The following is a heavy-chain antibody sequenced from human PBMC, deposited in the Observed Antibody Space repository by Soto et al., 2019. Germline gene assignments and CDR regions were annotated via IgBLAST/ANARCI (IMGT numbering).Heavy chain of an antibody. D-gene: IGHD1-1*01. CDR2: ISGYNSSA. J-gene: IGHJ6*03. CDR3: AGDSRVQGATTFNFHRGV. Sequence: QVQMVQSGAEMKKPGASVKVSCKASGYTFSTYGISWVRQAPGQGLEWMGWISGYNSSANYAQKVQGRVTRSTDTSKNTAELELWSLRSDDTAVYYCAGDSRVQGATTFNFHRGVWGKGTTVTVSS. V-gene: IGHV1-18*01. CDR1: GYTFSTYG.